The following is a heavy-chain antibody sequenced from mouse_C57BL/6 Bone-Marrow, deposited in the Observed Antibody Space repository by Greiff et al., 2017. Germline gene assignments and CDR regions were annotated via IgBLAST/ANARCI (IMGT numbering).Heavy chain of an antibody. CDR3: ARHSLSDDYYFYWYFDV. CDR1: GFTFSSYG. CDR2: ISSGGSYT. D-gene: IGHD2-3*01. V-gene: IGHV5-6*01. Sequence: EVHLVESGGDLVKPGGSLKLSCAASGFTFSSYGMSWVRQTPDKRLEWVATISSGGSYTYYPDSVKGRFTISRDNAKNTLYLQMSSLKSEDTAMYYCARHSLSDDYYFYWYFDVWGTGTTVTVSS. J-gene: IGHJ1*03.